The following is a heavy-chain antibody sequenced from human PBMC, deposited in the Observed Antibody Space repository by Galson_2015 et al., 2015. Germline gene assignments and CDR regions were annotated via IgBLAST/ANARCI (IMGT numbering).Heavy chain of an antibody. CDR1: GFTFSNYG. Sequence: SLRLSCAASGFTFSNYGMHWVRQAPGEGLAWVAVIWYDGSNKYYAESVKGRFTISRDNSKNTVSLQMNSLRAEGTAVYYCARDDYKDYSRPLDYWGQGTLVTVSS. J-gene: IGHJ4*02. D-gene: IGHD4-11*01. V-gene: IGHV3-33*01. CDR2: IWYDGSNK. CDR3: ARDDYKDYSRPLDY.